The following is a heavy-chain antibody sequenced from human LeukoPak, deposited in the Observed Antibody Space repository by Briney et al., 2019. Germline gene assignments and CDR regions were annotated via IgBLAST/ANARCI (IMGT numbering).Heavy chain of an antibody. D-gene: IGHD4-17*01. Sequence: PSETLSLTCVVSGGSTSDYYWSWIRQPPGKGLEWIGYIFSSGSTNYNPSLRSRVTMSVDTSQNQFSLRLTSATAADTAVYYCARGGYGDGQGQYFFDYWGLGTLVTVSS. J-gene: IGHJ4*02. CDR2: IFSSGST. CDR1: GGSTSDYY. CDR3: ARGGYGDGQGQYFFDY. V-gene: IGHV4-59*01.